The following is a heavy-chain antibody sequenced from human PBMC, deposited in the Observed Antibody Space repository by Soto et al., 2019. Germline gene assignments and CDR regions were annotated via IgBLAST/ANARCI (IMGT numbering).Heavy chain of an antibody. CDR3: AKDQGTVTTVSLDY. CDR2: ISYDGSNK. CDR1: GFTFSSYG. J-gene: IGHJ4*02. Sequence: QVQLVESGGGVVQPGRSLRLSCAASGFTFSSYGMHWVRQAPGKGLEWVAVISYDGSNKYYADSVKGRFTISRDNSKNTLYLQMNSVRAEDTAVYYCAKDQGTVTTVSLDYWGQGTLVTVSS. V-gene: IGHV3-30*18. D-gene: IGHD4-17*01.